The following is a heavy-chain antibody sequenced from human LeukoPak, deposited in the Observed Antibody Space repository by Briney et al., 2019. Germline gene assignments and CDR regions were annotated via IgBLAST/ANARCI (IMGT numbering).Heavy chain of an antibody. J-gene: IGHJ4*02. D-gene: IGHD6-19*01. CDR3: AKDSGWAFDY. V-gene: IGHV3-43*02. Sequence: GGSLRLSCAASGFTFDDYAMHWVRHAPGKGLEWASLISGDGGSTYYADSVKGRFTISRDNSKNSLYLQMNSLRTEDTALYYCAKDSGWAFDYWGQGTLVTVSS. CDR1: GFTFDDYA. CDR2: ISGDGGST.